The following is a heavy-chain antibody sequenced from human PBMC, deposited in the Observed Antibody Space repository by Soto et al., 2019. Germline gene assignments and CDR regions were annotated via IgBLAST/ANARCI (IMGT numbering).Heavy chain of an antibody. V-gene: IGHV1-46*01. CDR3: ARESITGTTLYYGMDV. D-gene: IGHD1-7*01. CDR2: INPSGGST. Sequence: QVQLVQSGAEVKKPGASVKVSCKASGYTFTSYYMHWVRQAPGQGLEWMGIINPSGGSTSYAQKFHGRVTMTRDTSTSTVYMELSSLRSEDTAVYYCARESITGTTLYYGMDVWGQGTTVTVSS. J-gene: IGHJ6*02. CDR1: GYTFTSYY.